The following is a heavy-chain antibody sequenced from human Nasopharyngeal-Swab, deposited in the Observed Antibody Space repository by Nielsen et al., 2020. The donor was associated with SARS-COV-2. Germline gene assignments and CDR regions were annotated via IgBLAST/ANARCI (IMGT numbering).Heavy chain of an antibody. CDR3: AKDAVVVVTAILSF. Sequence: GSLRLSCAASGFTVSSNYMSWVRQAPGKGLEWVSVIYSGGSTYYADSVKGRFTISRDNSKNTLYLQMNSLRAEDTAVYYCAKDAVVVVTAILSFWGQGTLVTVSS. V-gene: IGHV3-53*01. CDR1: GFTVSSNY. CDR2: IYSGGST. D-gene: IGHD2-21*02. J-gene: IGHJ4*02.